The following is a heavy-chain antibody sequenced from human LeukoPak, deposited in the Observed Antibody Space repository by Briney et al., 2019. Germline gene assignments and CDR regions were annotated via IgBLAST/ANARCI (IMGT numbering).Heavy chain of an antibody. D-gene: IGHD2-8*01. CDR2: IIPIFGTA. CDR1: GYTFTGYY. Sequence: GASVKVSCKASGYTFTGYYMHWVRQAPGQGLEWMGGIIPIFGTANYAQKFQGRVTITTDESTSTAYMELSSLKSEDTAVYYCASRSVLMVYAPDAFDIWGQGTMVTVSS. CDR3: ASRSVLMVYAPDAFDI. V-gene: IGHV1-69*05. J-gene: IGHJ3*02.